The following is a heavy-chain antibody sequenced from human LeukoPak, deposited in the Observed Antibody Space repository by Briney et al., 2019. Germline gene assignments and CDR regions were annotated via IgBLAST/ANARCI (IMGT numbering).Heavy chain of an antibody. V-gene: IGHV4-34*01. J-gene: IGHJ5*02. CDR1: GGSFSGYY. D-gene: IGHD2-2*03. CDR2: INHSGST. CDR3: ARGSPGWISWFDP. Sequence: SGTLSLTCAVYGGSFSGYYWSWIRQPPGKGLEWIGEINHSGSTNDNPSLKSRVTISVDTSKNQFSLKLSSVTAADTAVYYCARGSPGWISWFDPWGQGTLVTVSS.